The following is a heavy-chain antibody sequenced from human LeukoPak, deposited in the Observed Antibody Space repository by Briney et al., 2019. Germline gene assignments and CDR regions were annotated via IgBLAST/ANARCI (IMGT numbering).Heavy chain of an antibody. Sequence: GASVKVSRKASGYTFTSYDINWVRQATGQGLEWMGWMNPNSGNTGYAQKFQGRVTITRNTSISTAYMELSSLRSEDTAVYYCARVHSKPNWFDPWGQGTLVTVSS. CDR1: GYTFTSYD. V-gene: IGHV1-8*03. D-gene: IGHD1-14*01. J-gene: IGHJ5*02. CDR2: MNPNSGNT. CDR3: ARVHSKPNWFDP.